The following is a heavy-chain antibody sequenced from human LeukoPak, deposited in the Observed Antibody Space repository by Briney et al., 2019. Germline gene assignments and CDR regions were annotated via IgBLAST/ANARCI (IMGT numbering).Heavy chain of an antibody. D-gene: IGHD2/OR15-2a*01. CDR3: ARASFGDPGYMDV. J-gene: IGHJ6*03. V-gene: IGHV3-66*01. CDR1: GFTVSSNY. CDR2: IYSGGST. Sequence: QTGGSLRLSCAASGFTVSSNYMSWVRQAPGKGLEWVSVIYSGGSTYYADSVKGRFTISRDNSKNTLYLQMNSLRAEDTAVYYCARASFGDPGYMDVWGKGTTVTISS.